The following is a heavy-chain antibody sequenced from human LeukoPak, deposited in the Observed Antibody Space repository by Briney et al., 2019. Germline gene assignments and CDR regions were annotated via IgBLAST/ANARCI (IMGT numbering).Heavy chain of an antibody. Sequence: SETLSLTCTVSGVSVGSAGYYWTWIRQPPGKGLEWIGYMYYSGNSNYNPFLKSRVTMSLDPSNNRFSLKLSSVTAADTAVYYCARSQSQSASYRYYFAYWGQGTLVTVSS. J-gene: IGHJ4*02. CDR1: GVSVGSAGYY. D-gene: IGHD1-26*01. CDR3: ARSQSQSASYRYYFAY. CDR2: MYYSGNS. V-gene: IGHV4-61*08.